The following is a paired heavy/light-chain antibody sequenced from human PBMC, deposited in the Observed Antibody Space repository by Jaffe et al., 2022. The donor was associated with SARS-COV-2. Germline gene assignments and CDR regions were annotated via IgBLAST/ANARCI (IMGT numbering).Heavy chain of an antibody. V-gene: IGHV1-18*01. J-gene: IGHJ6*03. CDR3: ARVRLGAYYYMDV. Sequence: QVQLVQSGAEVKKPGASVKVSCKASGYTFTTYGISWVRQAPGQGLECMGWISAYNGNTYYAQKFQGRVTMTTDTSTTTAYMELRSLSPDDTALYYCARVRLGAYYYMDVWGKGTTVTVSS. D-gene: IGHD3-10*01. CDR1: GYTFTTYG. CDR2: ISAYNGNT.
Light chain of an antibody. Sequence: SYEVTQPPSVSVSPGQTASITCSGDKLGDKYVCWYQQKPGQSPVLVIYQDTKRPSGIPERFSGSNSGNTATLTISGTQAMDEADYYCQAWDSRTAVFGGGTKLSVL. CDR1: KLGDKY. J-gene: IGLJ2*01. CDR2: QDT. V-gene: IGLV3-1*01. CDR3: QAWDSRTAV.